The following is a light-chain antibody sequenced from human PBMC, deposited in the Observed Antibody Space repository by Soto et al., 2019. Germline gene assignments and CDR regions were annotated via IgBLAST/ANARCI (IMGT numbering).Light chain of an antibody. CDR2: YAS. CDR3: QQYDTWPPLT. J-gene: IGKJ5*01. CDR1: QSVSNN. Sequence: EIMMTQSPAILSVSPGERATLSCRASQSVSNNLAWYQQKPGQVPRLLIYYASTRATGVPTRFSGSGSGTDFTLTISSLQPEDFAVYYCQQYDTWPPLTFGQGTRLEIK. V-gene: IGKV3-15*01.